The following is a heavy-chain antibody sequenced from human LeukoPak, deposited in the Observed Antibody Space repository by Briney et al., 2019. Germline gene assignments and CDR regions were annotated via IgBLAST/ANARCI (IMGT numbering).Heavy chain of an antibody. D-gene: IGHD3-22*01. CDR2: VSDSGGST. V-gene: IGHV3-23*01. J-gene: IGHJ4*02. Sequence: GGSLRLSCAASGFTFNNYAMTWVRQAPGKGLEWVSVVSDSGGSTYYADSVKGRFTISRDNSKNTLFLQMNSLRAEDTAVYFCAKDYSSGYYYFDYWGQGTLVTVSS. CDR1: GFTFNNYA. CDR3: AKDYSSGYYYFDY.